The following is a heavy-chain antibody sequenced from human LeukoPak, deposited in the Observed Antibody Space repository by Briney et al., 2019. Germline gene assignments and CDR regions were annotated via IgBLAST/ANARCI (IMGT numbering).Heavy chain of an antibody. J-gene: IGHJ4*02. CDR2: INHSGST. D-gene: IGHD5-18*01. Sequence: GPLRLSCAASGFPFSIYPMSCPRQPPEKGLEWIGEINHSGSTNYNPSLKSRVTISVDTSKNQFSLKLSSVTAADTAVYYCARGLKYSLAPKGRSHYYFDYWGQGTLVTVSS. CDR3: ARGLKYSLAPKGRSHYYFDY. V-gene: IGHV4-34*01. CDR1: GFPFSIYP.